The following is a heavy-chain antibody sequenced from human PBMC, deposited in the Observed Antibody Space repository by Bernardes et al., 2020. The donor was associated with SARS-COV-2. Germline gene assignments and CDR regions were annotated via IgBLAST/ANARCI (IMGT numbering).Heavy chain of an antibody. J-gene: IGHJ3*02. D-gene: IGHD3-16*02. CDR1: GGSFNDYF. Sequence: SETLSLTCAVNGGSFNDYFWTWIRQSPGKGLEWIGEISPGGVTKYNPSLKSRVTISLDTSKNQFSLGLTSVTAADTAVYYCASLSPFCCYRNAFDIWGQGAMVTVSS. V-gene: IGHV4-34*01. CDR2: ISPGGVT. CDR3: ASLSPFCCYRNAFDI.